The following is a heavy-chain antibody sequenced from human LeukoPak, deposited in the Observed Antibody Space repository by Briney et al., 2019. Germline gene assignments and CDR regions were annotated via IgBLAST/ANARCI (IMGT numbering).Heavy chain of an antibody. Sequence: GGSLRLSCAASGFTFSSYAMSWVRQAPGKGLEWVSAISGSGGSTYYADSVKGRFTISRDNSKNTLYLQMNRLRAEDTAVYYCAKDAGHSSSWYLDYWGQGTLVTVSS. D-gene: IGHD6-13*01. CDR2: ISGSGGST. V-gene: IGHV3-23*01. CDR1: GFTFSSYA. CDR3: AKDAGHSSSWYLDY. J-gene: IGHJ4*02.